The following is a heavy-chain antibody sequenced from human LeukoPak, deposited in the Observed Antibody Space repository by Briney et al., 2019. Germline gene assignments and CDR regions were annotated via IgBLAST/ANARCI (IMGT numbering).Heavy chain of an antibody. J-gene: IGHJ4*02. CDR2: VILMFGTA. CDR3: ARGGYCSSTSCRGGVDY. V-gene: IGHV1-69*01. CDR1: GGTFSSDP. Sequence: SVTVSCKASGGTFSSDPTSWVRQAPGQGLGWMGVVILMFGTANYEQKFQGRVKIAADESTSSAYMELSTMRSEYTHVYYCARGGYCSSTSCRGGVDYWGQGTLVTVSS. D-gene: IGHD2-2*01.